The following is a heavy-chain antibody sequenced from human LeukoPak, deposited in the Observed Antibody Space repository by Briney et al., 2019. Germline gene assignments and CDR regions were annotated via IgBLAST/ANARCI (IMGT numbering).Heavy chain of an antibody. CDR3: ARDSGAYCGGDCYPTAGNYFDY. J-gene: IGHJ4*02. V-gene: IGHV4-34*01. D-gene: IGHD2-21*02. Sequence: SETLSLTCAVYGGSFSGYYWSWLRQPPGKGLEWIGEINHSGSTNYNPSLKSRVTISVDTSKNQFSLKLSSVTAADTAVYYCARDSGAYCGGDCYPTAGNYFDYWGQGTLVTVSS. CDR1: GGSFSGYY. CDR2: INHSGST.